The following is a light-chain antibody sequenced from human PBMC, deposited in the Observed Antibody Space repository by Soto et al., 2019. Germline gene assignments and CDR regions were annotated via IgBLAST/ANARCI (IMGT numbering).Light chain of an antibody. CDR1: QSVLYSSNNKNY. V-gene: IGKV4-1*01. Sequence: DIVMTQSPDSLAVSLGERATINCKSSQSVLYSSNNKNYLAWYQQKPGQPPKLLIYWASTRESGVPDRFSGSGSWTDFTLTISSLQAEDVAVYYCQQYRTFGQGTKVEIK. CDR3: QQYRT. CDR2: WAS. J-gene: IGKJ1*01.